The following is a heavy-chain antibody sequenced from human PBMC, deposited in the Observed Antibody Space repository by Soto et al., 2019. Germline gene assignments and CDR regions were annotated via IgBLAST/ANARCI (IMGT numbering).Heavy chain of an antibody. J-gene: IGHJ4*02. V-gene: IGHV3-11*01. CDR1: GFTFSDYY. CDR3: ALPLGPGPHNDY. Sequence: PGGSLRLSCAASGFTFSDYYMSWIRQAPGKGLEWVSYISSSGSTIYYADTVKGRFTISRDNAKNSLYLQMNSLRAEDTAVYYCALPLGPGPHNDYWGQGTLVTVSS. D-gene: IGHD2-21*01. CDR2: ISSSGSTI.